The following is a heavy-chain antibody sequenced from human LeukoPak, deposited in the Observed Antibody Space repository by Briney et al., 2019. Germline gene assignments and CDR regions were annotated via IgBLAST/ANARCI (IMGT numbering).Heavy chain of an antibody. CDR2: ISHSVST. J-gene: IGHJ4*02. Sequence: SGTLSLTCAVSGGSFSGYYWSWIRQPPGKGLEWIGEISHSVSTKYNPSPKSRVTTSLHTSKKKSCLHLTSTTAADTAEYYCAGLNYADSRGYTEWGQGNLGTVFS. CDR1: GGSFSGYY. D-gene: IGHD3-22*01. CDR3: AGLNYADSRGYTE. V-gene: IGHV4-34*01.